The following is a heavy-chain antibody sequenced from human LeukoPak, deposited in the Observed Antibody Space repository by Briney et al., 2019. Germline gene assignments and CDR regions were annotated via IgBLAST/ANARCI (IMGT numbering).Heavy chain of an antibody. V-gene: IGHV1-69*05. Sequence: ASVKVSCKASGGTFSSYAISWVRQAPGQGLEWMGGISPIFGTANYAQKFQGRVTITTDESTSTAYMELSSLRSEDTAVYYCAREIYDSSGYYFAGSYFDYWGQGPLVTVSS. D-gene: IGHD3-22*01. CDR1: GGTFSSYA. CDR3: AREIYDSSGYYFAGSYFDY. CDR2: ISPIFGTA. J-gene: IGHJ4*02.